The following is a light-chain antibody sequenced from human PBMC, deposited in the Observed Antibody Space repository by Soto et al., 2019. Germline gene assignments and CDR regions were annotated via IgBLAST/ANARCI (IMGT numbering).Light chain of an antibody. J-gene: IGLJ1*01. CDR3: SSYTSSSTPYV. Sequence: QSALTQPASVPGFPGQSISISCTGTSSDDGGYNYVSWYQQHPGKAPKLMIYEVSNRPSGVSNRFSGSKSGNTASLTISGLQAEDEADYYCSSYTSSSTPYVFGTGTKLTVL. CDR1: SSDDGGYNY. CDR2: EVS. V-gene: IGLV2-14*01.